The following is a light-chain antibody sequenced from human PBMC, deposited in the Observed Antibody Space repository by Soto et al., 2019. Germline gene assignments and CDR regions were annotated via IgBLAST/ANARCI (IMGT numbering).Light chain of an antibody. CDR1: QGISRW. V-gene: IGKV1D-12*01. J-gene: IGKJ5*01. CDR2: AAS. Sequence: DIQMTQSPSSVSASVGDRVTITCRASQGISRWLGWYQRKPGKAPKLLNYAASSLQSGVPSRFSGSGSGTVFTLTNSNLQPEDFAAYYCQHATSFPITFGQGTRLESK. CDR3: QHATSFPIT.